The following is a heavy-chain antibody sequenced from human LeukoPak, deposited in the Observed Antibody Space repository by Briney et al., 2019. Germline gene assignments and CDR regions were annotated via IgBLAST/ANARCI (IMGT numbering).Heavy chain of an antibody. D-gene: IGHD2-15*01. Sequence: SQTLSLTCAISGDSVSSNSAAWNWIRQSPSRGLEWLGRTYYRSKWYNDYAVSVKSRITINPDTSKNQFSLQLNSVTPEDTAVYCRARDRDFLGYCSGGGCYVHYYYGMDVWGQGTTVTVSS. J-gene: IGHJ6*02. V-gene: IGHV6-1*01. CDR2: TYYRSKWYN. CDR3: ARDRDFLGYCSGGGCYVHYYYGMDV. CDR1: GDSVSSNSAA.